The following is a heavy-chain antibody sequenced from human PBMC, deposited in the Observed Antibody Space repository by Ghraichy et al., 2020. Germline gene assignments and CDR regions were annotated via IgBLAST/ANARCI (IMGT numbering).Heavy chain of an antibody. D-gene: IGHD6-6*01. CDR1: GFTFSNYW. J-gene: IGHJ4*02. Sequence: GGSLRLSCAASGFTFSNYWMSWVRQAPGKGLEWVANIKEDGSEKKYVDSVKGRFTISRDNAKNSLYLQMNSLGAEDTAVYYCARDRPLLFVSYSASDYWGQGTLVPVS. CDR2: IKEDGSEK. V-gene: IGHV3-7*01. CDR3: ARDRPLLFVSYSASDY.